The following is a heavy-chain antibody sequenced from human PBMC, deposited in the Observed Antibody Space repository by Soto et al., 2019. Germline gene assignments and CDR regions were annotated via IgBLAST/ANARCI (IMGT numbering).Heavy chain of an antibody. CDR2: INAGNGNT. D-gene: IGHD4-17*01. CDR3: ARDFDYGDYPFDY. V-gene: IGHV1-3*01. Sequence: ASVKVYCKAAGYTFTSYAMHLVRQAPGQRLEWMGWINAGNGNTKYSQKFQGRVTITRDTSASTAYMELSSLRSEDTAVYYCARDFDYGDYPFDYWGQGTPVTAPQ. J-gene: IGHJ4*02. CDR1: GYTFTSYA.